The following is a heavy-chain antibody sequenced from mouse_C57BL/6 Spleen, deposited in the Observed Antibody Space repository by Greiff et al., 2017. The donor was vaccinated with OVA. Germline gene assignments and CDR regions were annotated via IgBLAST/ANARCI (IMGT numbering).Heavy chain of an antibody. CDR1: GYTFTTYP. J-gene: IGHJ3*01. CDR2: FHPYNDDT. V-gene: IGHV1-47*01. D-gene: IGHD2-1*01. Sequence: QVQLQQSGAELVKPGASVKMSCKASGYTFTTYPIEWMKQNHGKSLEWIGNFHPYNDDTKYNEKFKGKATLSVEKSSSTVYLELSRLTSDDSAVYYCARGGLSYGNPFAYWGQGTLVTVSA. CDR3: ARGGLSYGNPFAY.